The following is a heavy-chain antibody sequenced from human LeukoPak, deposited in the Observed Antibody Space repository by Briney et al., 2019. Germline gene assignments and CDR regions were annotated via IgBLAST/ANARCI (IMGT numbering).Heavy chain of an antibody. Sequence: GGSLRLSCAASGFTFSSYAMHWVRQAPGKGLEWVAVISYDGSNKYYADSVKGRFTISRDNSKNTLYLQMNSLRAEDTAVYYCARSTTVVTGPNDYWGQGTLVTVSS. CDR1: GFTFSSYA. CDR3: ARSTTVVTGPNDY. D-gene: IGHD4-23*01. J-gene: IGHJ4*02. CDR2: ISYDGSNK. V-gene: IGHV3-30-3*01.